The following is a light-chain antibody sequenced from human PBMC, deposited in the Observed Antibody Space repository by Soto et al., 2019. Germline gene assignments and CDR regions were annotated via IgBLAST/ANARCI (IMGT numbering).Light chain of an antibody. CDR3: SSYTSSSTSV. CDR2: EVS. Sequence: QSALTQPASVSGSPGQSITISCTGTSSDVGGYNYVSWYQQHPGKAPKLMIYEVSNRPSGVSNRFSGSKSGNKASLTISGLQAEDEDDYYCSSYTSSSTSVFGTGTKLTVL. V-gene: IGLV2-14*01. J-gene: IGLJ1*01. CDR1: SSDVGGYNY.